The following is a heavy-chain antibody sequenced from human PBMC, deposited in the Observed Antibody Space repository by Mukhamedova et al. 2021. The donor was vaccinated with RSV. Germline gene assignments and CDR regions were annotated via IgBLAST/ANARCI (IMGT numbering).Heavy chain of an antibody. D-gene: IGHD3/OR15-3a*01. CDR3: ATTWTTSGLHGDY. CDR2: MYYGGDT. V-gene: IGHV4-39*01. J-gene: IGHJ4*02. Sequence: RQPPGKGLEWIATMYYGGDTFYNPSLRSRVTLTVDTSQNQISLKLTSVTAADTAIYYCATTWTTSGLHGDYWGQGTLVSVPS.